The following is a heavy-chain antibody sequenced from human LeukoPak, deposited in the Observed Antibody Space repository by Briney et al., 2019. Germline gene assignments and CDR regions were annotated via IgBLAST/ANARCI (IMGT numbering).Heavy chain of an antibody. J-gene: IGHJ4*02. CDR2: IYHSGST. D-gene: IGHD3-22*01. CDR3: ARKDDSRGYGTFDY. V-gene: IGHV4-4*02. Sequence: SGTLSLTCAVAGGSLSGTNWWSWVRQPPGKGLEWIGEIYHSGSTNHNPSLKSRGTISVDKSKNQFSLKLTSVTAADTAVYYCARKDDSRGYGTFDYWGRGTLVSVSS. CDR1: GGSLSGTNW.